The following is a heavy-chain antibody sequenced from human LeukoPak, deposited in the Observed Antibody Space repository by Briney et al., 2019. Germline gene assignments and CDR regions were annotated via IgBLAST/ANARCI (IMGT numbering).Heavy chain of an antibody. Sequence: SETLSLTCAVYGGSFSGYYWSWIRQPPGKGLEWIGEINHSGSTNYNPSLKSRVTMSVDTSKNQFSLKLSSVTAADTAVYYCAGGGEDYGDYGFDYWGQGTLVTVSS. CDR2: INHSGST. CDR1: GGSFSGYY. D-gene: IGHD4-17*01. J-gene: IGHJ4*02. V-gene: IGHV4-34*01. CDR3: AGGGEDYGDYGFDY.